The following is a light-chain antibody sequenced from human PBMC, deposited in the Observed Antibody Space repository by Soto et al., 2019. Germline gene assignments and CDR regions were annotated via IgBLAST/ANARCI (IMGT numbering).Light chain of an antibody. Sequence: EIVLTQSPGTLSLSPGERATLSCRASQSVSSSYLAWYQQNRGQAPGLLIYGASSRAPGIPDRFGGSGSGTDFTLTISRLEPEDFAVYYWQQYGSSRWTFGQGTKVEIK. V-gene: IGKV3-20*01. CDR3: QQYGSSRWT. CDR2: GAS. J-gene: IGKJ1*01. CDR1: QSVSSSY.